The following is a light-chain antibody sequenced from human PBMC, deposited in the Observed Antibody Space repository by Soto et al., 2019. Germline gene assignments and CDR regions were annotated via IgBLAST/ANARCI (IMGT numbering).Light chain of an antibody. CDR1: QAISSA. Sequence: QLTQSPSSPSASVGDRVTLTCRASQAISSALAWYQQKPGKPPKLLIYDASTLQSGVPSRFSGTASGTDFTLTINSLQPEDFATYYCQQFNNWPVTFGPGIKVDIK. CDR3: QQFNNWPVT. V-gene: IGKV1D-13*01. CDR2: DAS. J-gene: IGKJ3*01.